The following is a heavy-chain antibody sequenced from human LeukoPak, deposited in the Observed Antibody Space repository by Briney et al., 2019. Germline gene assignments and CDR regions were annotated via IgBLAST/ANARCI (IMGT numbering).Heavy chain of an antibody. Sequence: SETLSLTCAVYGGSFSGYYWSWIRQPPGKGPEWIGEINHSGSTNYNPSLKSRVTISVDTSKNQFSLKLSSVTAADTAVYYCARSPSGSYYFDYWGQGTLVTVSS. CDR1: GGSFSGYY. D-gene: IGHD1-26*01. CDR3: ARSPSGSYYFDY. J-gene: IGHJ4*02. CDR2: INHSGST. V-gene: IGHV4-34*01.